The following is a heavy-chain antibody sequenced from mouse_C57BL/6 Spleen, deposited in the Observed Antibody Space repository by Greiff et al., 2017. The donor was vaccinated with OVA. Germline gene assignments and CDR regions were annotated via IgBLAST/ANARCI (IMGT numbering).Heavy chain of an antibody. V-gene: IGHV1-80*01. J-gene: IGHJ4*01. CDR3: ARWGGFSYAMDY. Sequence: VQLQQSGAELVKPGASVKISCKASGYAFSSYWMNWVKQRPGKGLEWIGQIYPGDGDTNYNGKFKGKATLTADKSSSTAYMQLSSLTSEDSAVYFCARWGGFSYAMDYWGQGTSVTVSS. CDR1: GYAFSSYW. CDR2: IYPGDGDT.